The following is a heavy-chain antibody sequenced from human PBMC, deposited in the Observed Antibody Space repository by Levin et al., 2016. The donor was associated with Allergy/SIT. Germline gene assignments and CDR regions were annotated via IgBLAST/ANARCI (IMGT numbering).Heavy chain of an antibody. D-gene: IGHD6-19*01. J-gene: IGHJ4*02. CDR3: AIAQYSSGWQYLDY. CDR2: ISSSSSTI. Sequence: WIRQPPGKGLEWVSYISSSSSTIYYADSVKGRFTISKDNAKNSLYLQMNSLRAEDTAVYYCAIAQYSSGWQYLDYWGQGTLVTVSS. V-gene: IGHV3-48*01.